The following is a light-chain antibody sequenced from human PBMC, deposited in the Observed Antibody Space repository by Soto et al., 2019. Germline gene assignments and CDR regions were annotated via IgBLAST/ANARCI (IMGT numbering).Light chain of an antibody. J-gene: IGKJ1*01. CDR3: QQYNSYPWT. CDR2: DAS. V-gene: IGKV1-5*01. Sequence: DIQMTQSPSTLSASVGYRVTITCRASQSISSWLAWYQQKPGKAPKLLIYDASSLESGVPSRFSGSGSGTEFTLTITSLQPDDFATYYCQQYNSYPWTFAQGTQVDI. CDR1: QSISSW.